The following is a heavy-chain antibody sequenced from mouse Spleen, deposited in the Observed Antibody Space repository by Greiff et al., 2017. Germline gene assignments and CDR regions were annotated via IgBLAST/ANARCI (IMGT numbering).Heavy chain of an antibody. Sequence: QVQLQQPGAELVRPGSSVKLSCKASGYTFTSYWMHWVKQRPIQGLEWIGNIDPSDSETHYNQKFKDKATLTVDKSSSTAYMQLSSLTSEDSAVYYCAREAGTYYFDYGGQGTTLTVSS. J-gene: IGHJ2*01. D-gene: IGHD4-1*01. CDR2: IDPSDSET. CDR1: GYTFTSYW. V-gene: IGHV1-52*01. CDR3: AREAGTYYFDY.